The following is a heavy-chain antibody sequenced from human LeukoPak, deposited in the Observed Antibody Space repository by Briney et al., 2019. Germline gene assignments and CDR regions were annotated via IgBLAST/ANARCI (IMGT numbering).Heavy chain of an antibody. CDR2: IYYSGRT. Sequence: SETLSLTRSVSGGSISSDHWNWIRQTPGKGLEWIGCIYYSGRTYYNPSLKSRVTISVDMSKSQFSLRLTSVTAADTAVYYCARKNDFEIWGQGTLVTVSS. V-gene: IGHV4-59*01. CDR1: GGSISSDH. D-gene: IGHD2/OR15-2a*01. J-gene: IGHJ3*02. CDR3: ARKNDFEI.